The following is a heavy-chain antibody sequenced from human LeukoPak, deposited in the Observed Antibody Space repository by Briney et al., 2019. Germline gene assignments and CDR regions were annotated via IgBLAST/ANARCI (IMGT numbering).Heavy chain of an antibody. V-gene: IGHV3-30*18. Sequence: GRSLRLSCAASGFTFSSYGMHWVRQAPGKGLEWVAVISYDGSNKYYADSVKGRFTISRDNSKNTLYLQMNSLRAEDTAVYYCAKAGYSYGYGMDVWGQGTTVTVSS. CDR1: GFTFSSYG. J-gene: IGHJ6*02. CDR2: ISYDGSNK. CDR3: AKAGYSYGYGMDV. D-gene: IGHD5-18*01.